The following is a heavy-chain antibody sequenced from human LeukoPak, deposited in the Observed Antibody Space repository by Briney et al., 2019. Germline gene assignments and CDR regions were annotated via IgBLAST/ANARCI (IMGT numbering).Heavy chain of an antibody. CDR1: GGSISSYH. J-gene: IGHJ3*02. D-gene: IGHD1-26*01. V-gene: IGHV4-4*07. CDR2: IYTSGST. Sequence: SETLSLTCTVSGGSISSYHWSWIRQPAGKGLEWIGRIYTSGSTNYNPSLKSRVTMSVDTSKNQFSLKLSSVTAADTAVYYCANSDGSYGAFDIWGQGTMVTVSS. CDR3: ANSDGSYGAFDI.